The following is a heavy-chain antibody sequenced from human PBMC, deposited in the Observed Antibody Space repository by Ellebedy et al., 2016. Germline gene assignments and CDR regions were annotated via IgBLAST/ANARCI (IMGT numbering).Heavy chain of an antibody. D-gene: IGHD5-18*01. Sequence: GESLKISCAASGFTFDEYVMHWVRQAPGKGLESVSVIDWDGGSTYYADSVRGRFTISRDNSKNSLYLQMNSLRAEDSAFYYCAKVGYSYGYRHFDYWGQGTLVAVSS. V-gene: IGHV3-43D*03. CDR3: AKVGYSYGYRHFDY. CDR2: IDWDGGST. J-gene: IGHJ4*02. CDR1: GFTFDEYV.